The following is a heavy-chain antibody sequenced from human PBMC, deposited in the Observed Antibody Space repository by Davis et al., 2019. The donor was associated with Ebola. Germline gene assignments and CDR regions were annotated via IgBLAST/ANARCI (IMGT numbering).Heavy chain of an antibody. CDR1: GYSFTSYW. J-gene: IGHJ4*02. D-gene: IGHD3-10*01. V-gene: IGHV5-51*01. CDR2: IYPGDSDT. CDR3: ARADYYGSGSYHFDY. Sequence: GESLKISCKGSGYSFTSYWIGWVRQMPGKGLEWMGIIYPGDSDTNYSPSFQGHVTISADKSISTAYLQWSSLKASDTAMYYCARADYYGSGSYHFDYWGQGTLVTVSS.